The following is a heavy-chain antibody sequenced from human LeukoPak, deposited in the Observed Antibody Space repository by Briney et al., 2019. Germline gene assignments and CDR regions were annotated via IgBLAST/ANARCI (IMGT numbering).Heavy chain of an antibody. CDR3: ARESQRAFDY. CDR2: IYSGGST. J-gene: IGHJ4*02. Sequence: PGGSLRLSCAASGFTFSNAWMSWVRQAPGKGLEWVSVIYSGGSTYYADSVKGRFTISRDNSKNTLYLQMNSLRAEDTAVYYCARESQRAFDYWGQGTLVTVSS. V-gene: IGHV3-53*01. D-gene: IGHD1-1*01. CDR1: GFTFSNAW.